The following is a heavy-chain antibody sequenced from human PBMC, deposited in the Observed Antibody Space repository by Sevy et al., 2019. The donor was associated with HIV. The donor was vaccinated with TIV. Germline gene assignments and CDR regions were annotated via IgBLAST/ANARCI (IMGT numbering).Heavy chain of an antibody. CDR1: GDTFSNYY. Sequence: ASVKVSCEASGDTFSNYYIHWVRQAPGQGLEWMGIISPDGDSANYIQQFQGRVTMTRDTSTSTIYMELSSLRSEDTAFYYCVRADPGQYFDSWGQGTLVTVSS. J-gene: IGHJ4*02. V-gene: IGHV1-46*01. CDR3: VRADPGQYFDS. CDR2: ISPDGDSA.